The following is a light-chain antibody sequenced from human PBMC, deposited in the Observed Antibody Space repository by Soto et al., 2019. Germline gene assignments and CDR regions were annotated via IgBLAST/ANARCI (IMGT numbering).Light chain of an antibody. V-gene: IGKV1-39*01. CDR1: QHIGTY. Sequence: IQMTQSPSSLSASVGDIVTFTCLASQHIGTYLNWYQQKPGEAPNLLIYATSNLQSGVASRFSGSGSGTDFTLTISSLQPEDFATYYCQQSYTPPITFGQGTRLEIK. CDR3: QQSYTPPIT. J-gene: IGKJ5*01. CDR2: ATS.